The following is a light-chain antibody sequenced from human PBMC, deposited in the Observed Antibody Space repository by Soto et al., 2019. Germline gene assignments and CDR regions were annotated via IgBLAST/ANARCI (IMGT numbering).Light chain of an antibody. CDR3: SSYTSSSTLYV. J-gene: IGLJ1*01. CDR1: SSDVGGYNY. V-gene: IGLV2-14*01. CDR2: DVS. Sequence: QSVLTQPASVSGSPGQSITISCTGTSSDVGGYNYVSWYQQHPGKAPKLTIYDVSNRPSGVSNRFSGSKSGNTASLTISGLQAEDEADYYCSSYTSSSTLYVFGTGTKV.